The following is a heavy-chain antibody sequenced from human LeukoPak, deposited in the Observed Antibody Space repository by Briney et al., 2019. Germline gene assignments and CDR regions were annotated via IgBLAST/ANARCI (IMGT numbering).Heavy chain of an antibody. J-gene: IGHJ6*02. D-gene: IGHD3-9*01. CDR3: ARVKGDYDILTGRGYYHGMDV. CDR1: GFIVSSNY. V-gene: IGHV3-53*01. Sequence: GGSLRLSCAVSGFIVSSNYMSWVRQAPGKGLEWVSVIYSGGTTYYADSVKGRFTISRDNSKSTLYLQMNSLRAEDTAVYYCARVKGDYDILTGRGYYHGMDVWGQGTTVTVSS. CDR2: IYSGGTT.